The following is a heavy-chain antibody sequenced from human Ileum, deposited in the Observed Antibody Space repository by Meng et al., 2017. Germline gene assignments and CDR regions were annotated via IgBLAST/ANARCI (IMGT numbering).Heavy chain of an antibody. CDR2: INHSGIP. Sequence: QVQLKQWGVVLLKLAKPLSAFCAVYVGSFTCYQWTGIRHPPGKGLEWIGNINHSGIPRYNPSLKSRVTISLDTSKNQFSLILSSVTAADTAVYYCASSIRRDLPWGQGTLVTVSS. CDR3: ASSIRRDLP. CDR1: VGSFTCYQ. J-gene: IGHJ5*02. V-gene: IGHV4-34*01.